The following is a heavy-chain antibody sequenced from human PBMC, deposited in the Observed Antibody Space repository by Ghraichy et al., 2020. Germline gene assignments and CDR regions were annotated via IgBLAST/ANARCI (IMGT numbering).Heavy chain of an antibody. CDR3: ARHVEMATIYY. D-gene: IGHD5-24*01. J-gene: IGHJ4*02. CDR2: IYYSGST. CDR1: GGSISSYY. V-gene: IGHV4-59*01. Sequence: SETLSLTCTVSGGSISSYYWSWIRQPPGKGLEWIGYIYYSGSTNYNPSLKSRVTISVDTSKNQFSLKLSSVTAADTAVYYCARHVEMATIYYWGQGTLVTVSS.